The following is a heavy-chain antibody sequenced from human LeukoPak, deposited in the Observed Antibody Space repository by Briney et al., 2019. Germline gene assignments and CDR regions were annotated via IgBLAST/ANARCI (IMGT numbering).Heavy chain of an antibody. CDR2: IYTSEST. D-gene: IGHD5-18*01. CDR3: ARGRGGMDTAMVSSY. V-gene: IGHV4-61*02. J-gene: IGHJ4*02. CDR1: GVSISSGSYY. Sequence: SQTLSLTCTVSGVSISSGSYYWRWIRQPAGKGLGWIGRIYTSESTNYNPSIKSRVTISVDTSKNQFSLNLSSVTAADTDVYYCARGRGGMDTAMVSSYWGQGTLVTVSS.